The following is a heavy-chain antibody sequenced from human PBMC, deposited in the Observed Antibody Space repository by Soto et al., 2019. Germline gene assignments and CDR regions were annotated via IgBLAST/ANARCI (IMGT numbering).Heavy chain of an antibody. Sequence: PGESLKISCKGSGYTFTSYWIGWVRQMPGKGLEWMGIIYPGDSDTRYSPSFQGQVIISADKSIRTAYLQWSSLKASDTAIYYCARSAYGDFTGFDYWGQGTLVTVSS. J-gene: IGHJ4*02. CDR2: IYPGDSDT. CDR1: GYTFTSYW. V-gene: IGHV5-51*01. CDR3: ARSAYGDFTGFDY. D-gene: IGHD4-17*01.